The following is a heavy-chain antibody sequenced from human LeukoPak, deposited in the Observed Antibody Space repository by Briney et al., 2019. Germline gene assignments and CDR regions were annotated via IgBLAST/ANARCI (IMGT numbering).Heavy chain of an antibody. D-gene: IGHD3-3*01. V-gene: IGHV4-34*01. CDR1: GGSFSGYY. Sequence: PSETLSLTCAVYGGSFSGYYWSWIRQPPGKGLEWIGEINHSGSTNYNPSLKSRVTISVDTSKNQFSLKLSSVTAADTAVYYCAREQKYDFWSGYSNWFDPWGQGTLVTVSS. J-gene: IGHJ5*02. CDR2: INHSGST. CDR3: AREQKYDFWSGYSNWFDP.